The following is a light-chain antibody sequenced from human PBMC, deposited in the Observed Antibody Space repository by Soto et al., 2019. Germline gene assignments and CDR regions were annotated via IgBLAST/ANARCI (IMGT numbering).Light chain of an antibody. CDR3: QQYGSTPCS. CDR1: QSVRNSY. Sequence: IVMTQSPGTLSLSPGERATISCRASQSVRNSYLAWYQQKPGQAPRLLIYTASFLATGIPYRFSGSGSGTDFTLTIGRLEPEDFAAYYCQQYGSTPCSFGPGTKVDIK. J-gene: IGKJ3*01. V-gene: IGKV3-20*01. CDR2: TAS.